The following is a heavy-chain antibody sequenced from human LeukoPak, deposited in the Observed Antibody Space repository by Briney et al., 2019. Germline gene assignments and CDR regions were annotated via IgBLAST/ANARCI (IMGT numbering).Heavy chain of an antibody. CDR1: GGSISSYY. CDR2: IYYSGST. D-gene: IGHD3-10*01. J-gene: IGHJ4*02. V-gene: IGHV4-59*01. Sequence: SETLSLTCTVSGGSISSYYWSWIRQPPGKGLEWIGDIYYSGSTNYNPSLKSRVTISVDTSKNQFSLKLSSVTAADTAVYYCARDYYGSGRSDYWGQGTLVTVSS. CDR3: ARDYYGSGRSDY.